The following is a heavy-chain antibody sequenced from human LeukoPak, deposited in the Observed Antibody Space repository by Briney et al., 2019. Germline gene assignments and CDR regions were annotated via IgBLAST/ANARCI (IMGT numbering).Heavy chain of an antibody. CDR3: ARRGYSYGYFSYYYYMDV. J-gene: IGHJ6*03. CDR2: INHSGST. V-gene: IGHV4-34*01. Sequence: PSETLSLTCAVYGGSFSGYYWSWIRQPPGKGLEWIGEINHSGSTNYNPSLKSRVTISVDTSKNQFSLKLSSVTAADTAVYYCARRGYSYGYFSYYYYMDVWGKGTTVTISS. CDR1: GGSFSGYY. D-gene: IGHD5-18*01.